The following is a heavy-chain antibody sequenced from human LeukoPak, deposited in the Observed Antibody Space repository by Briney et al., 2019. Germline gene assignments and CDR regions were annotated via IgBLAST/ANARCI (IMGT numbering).Heavy chain of an antibody. CDR2: IYYSGST. D-gene: IGHD6-13*01. CDR1: GGSISSSSYY. V-gene: IGHV4-39*07. J-gene: IGHJ4*02. Sequence: SETLSLTCTVSGGSISSSSYYWGWIRQPPGKGLEWIGSIYYSGSTYCNPSLKSRVTISVDTSKNQFSLKLSSVTAADTAVYYCAREARYSSSWYAAAWGQGTLVTVSS. CDR3: AREARYSSSWYAAA.